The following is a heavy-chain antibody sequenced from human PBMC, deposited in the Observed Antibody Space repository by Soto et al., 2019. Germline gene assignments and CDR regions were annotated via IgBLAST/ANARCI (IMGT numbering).Heavy chain of an antibody. CDR3: ARGRWGYYYMDV. D-gene: IGHD1-26*01. CDR1: GFTFSSYS. V-gene: IGHV3-21*01. Sequence: GGSLRLSCAASGFTFSSYSMNWVRQAPGKGLEWVSSISSSSSYIYYADSVKGRFTISRDNAKNSLYLQMNSLRAEDTAVYYCARGRWGYYYMDVWGKGTTVTVSS. J-gene: IGHJ6*03. CDR2: ISSSSSYI.